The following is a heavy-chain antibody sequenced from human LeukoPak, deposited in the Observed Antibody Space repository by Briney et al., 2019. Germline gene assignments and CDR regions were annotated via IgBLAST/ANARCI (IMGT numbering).Heavy chain of an antibody. CDR2: INPNSGGT. CDR1: GYSFTSYW. D-gene: IGHD3-3*01. J-gene: IGHJ5*02. V-gene: IGHV1-2*02. Sequence: GESLKISCKGSGYSFTSYWIGWVRQAPGQGLEWMGWINPNSGGTNYAQKFQGRVTMTRDTSISTAYMELSRLRSDDTAVYYCARVSTIFGVVMGTFDPWGQGTLVTVSS. CDR3: ARVSTIFGVVMGTFDP.